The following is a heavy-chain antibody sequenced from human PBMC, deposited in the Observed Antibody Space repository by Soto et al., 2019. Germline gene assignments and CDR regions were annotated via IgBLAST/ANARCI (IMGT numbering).Heavy chain of an antibody. J-gene: IGHJ3*01. CDR3: ARVGGYDSSGYYPDDAFDL. CDR1: GFTFSDYY. CDR2: ISSSGSTI. V-gene: IGHV3-11*01. Sequence: PGGSLRLSCAASGFTFSDYYMSWIRQAPGKGLEWVSYISSSGSTIYYAGSVKGRFTISRDNAKNSLYLQMNSLRAEDTAVYYCARVGGYDSSGYYPDDAFDLWGQGTMVTVSS. D-gene: IGHD3-22*01.